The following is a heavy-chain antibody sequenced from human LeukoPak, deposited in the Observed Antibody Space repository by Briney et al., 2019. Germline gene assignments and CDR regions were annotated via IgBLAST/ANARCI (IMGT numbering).Heavy chain of an antibody. J-gene: IGHJ3*02. V-gene: IGHV1-8*01. Sequence: ASVKVSCKASGYTFTSYDINWVRQATGQGLEWMGWMNPNSGNTGYAQKFQGRVTMTRNTSISTAYMELSSLRSEDTAVYYCATTTRTYYDILTGYPDAFDIWGQGTMVTVSS. CDR1: GYTFTSYD. D-gene: IGHD3-9*01. CDR2: MNPNSGNT. CDR3: ATTTRTYYDILTGYPDAFDI.